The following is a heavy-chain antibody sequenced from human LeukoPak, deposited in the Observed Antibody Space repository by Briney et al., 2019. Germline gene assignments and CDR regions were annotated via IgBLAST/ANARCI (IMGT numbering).Heavy chain of an antibody. CDR3: AIIYGSGRTDY. Sequence: MTSETLSLTCSVSGHSISSAYYWGWIRQPPGKGLEWIGSIYHSGSTYYNPSLKSRVTISVDTSKNQFSLKLSSVTAADTAVYYCAIIYGSGRTDYWGQGTLVTVSS. CDR1: GHSISSAYY. J-gene: IGHJ4*02. V-gene: IGHV4-38-2*02. CDR2: IYHSGST. D-gene: IGHD3-10*01.